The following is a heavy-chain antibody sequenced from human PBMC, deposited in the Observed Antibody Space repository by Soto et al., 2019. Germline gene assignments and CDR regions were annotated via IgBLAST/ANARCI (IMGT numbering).Heavy chain of an antibody. V-gene: IGHV3-23*01. CDR3: ATDRPRRTSGYFFDY. D-gene: IGHD1-1*01. CDR1: GFTFSTYA. CDR2: VSASGLNT. Sequence: EVQLLESGGKLVQPGGSLTLSCAASGFTFSTYAMAWVRQAPGKGLEWVSGVSASGLNTDYADPVKGRFYISRDNSKNTVSLHMNSLRADDAVLYYCATDRPRRTSGYFFDYGGQGTPVTVSS. J-gene: IGHJ4*02.